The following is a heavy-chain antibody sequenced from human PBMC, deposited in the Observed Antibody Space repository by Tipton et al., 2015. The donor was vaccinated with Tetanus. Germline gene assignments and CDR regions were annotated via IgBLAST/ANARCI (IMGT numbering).Heavy chain of an antibody. V-gene: IGHV4-30-2*01. J-gene: IGHJ4*01. Sequence: TLSLTCNVTGALLTTGGYSWGWIRQPPGQGLEWMGYIYQTGSTYFNPSLRSRVTLSVDTSKNQFSLKLNSVTAADTAVYYCATVGLVTASVKYWGQGTLVTVSS. CDR1: GALLTTGGYS. D-gene: IGHD2-21*02. CDR3: ATVGLVTASVKY. CDR2: IYQTGST.